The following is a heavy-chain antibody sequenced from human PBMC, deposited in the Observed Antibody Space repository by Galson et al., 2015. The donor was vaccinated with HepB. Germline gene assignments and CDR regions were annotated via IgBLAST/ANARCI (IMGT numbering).Heavy chain of an antibody. D-gene: IGHD3-16*02. CDR1: GFTFSSYD. Sequence: SLRLSCAASGFTFSSYDMHWVRQATGKGLEWVSAIGTAGDTYYPGSVKGRFTISRENAKNSLYLQMNSLRAGDTAVYYCARGPPRIAKYYYYYYMDVWGKGTTVTVSS. J-gene: IGHJ6*03. CDR3: ARGPPRIAKYYYYYYMDV. CDR2: IGTAGDT. V-gene: IGHV3-13*01.